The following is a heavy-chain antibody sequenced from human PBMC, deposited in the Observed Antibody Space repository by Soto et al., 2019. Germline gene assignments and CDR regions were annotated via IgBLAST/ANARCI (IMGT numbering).Heavy chain of an antibody. CDR2: INHSGST. V-gene: IGHV4-34*01. D-gene: IGHD3-10*01. CDR1: GGSFSGYY. CDR3: ATGRGVRGVIITTYYYYGLDV. J-gene: IGHJ6*02. Sequence: SETLSLTCAVYGGSFSGYYWSWIRQPPGKGLEWIGEINHSGSTNYNPSLKSRVTISVDTSKNQFSLKLSSVSAADTAVYYCATGRGVRGVIITTYYYYGLDVWGHGTTVTVS.